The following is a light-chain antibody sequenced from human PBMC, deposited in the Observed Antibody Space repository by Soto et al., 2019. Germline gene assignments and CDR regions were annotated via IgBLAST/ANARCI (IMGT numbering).Light chain of an antibody. CDR3: QLYGSSPQT. CDR2: DAS. Sequence: IVLTQSPGTLSLSPGERATLSCRASQSVSSSSLAWYQQKPDQAPRLLIYDASSRAAGIPDRFSGSGSGTDFTLTISGLEPEDFAVFYCQLYGSSPQTFGGGTKVDIK. J-gene: IGKJ4*01. V-gene: IGKV3-20*01. CDR1: QSVSSSS.